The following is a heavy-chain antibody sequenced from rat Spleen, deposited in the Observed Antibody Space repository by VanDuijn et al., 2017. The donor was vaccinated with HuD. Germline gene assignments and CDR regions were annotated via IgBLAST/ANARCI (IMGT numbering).Heavy chain of an antibody. V-gene: IGHV3-1*01. CDR1: DYSITSSY. J-gene: IGHJ2*01. CDR3: ASHWGRAYFDY. CDR2: ISYSGST. D-gene: IGHD5-1*01. Sequence: EVQLQESGPGLVKPSQSLSLTCSVTDYSITSSYGWSWIRKFPGSKMECIGHISYSGSTNYNPSLKSRISITRDTSKNQFFLQLNSVTTEDTATYYCASHWGRAYFDYWGQGVMVAVSS.